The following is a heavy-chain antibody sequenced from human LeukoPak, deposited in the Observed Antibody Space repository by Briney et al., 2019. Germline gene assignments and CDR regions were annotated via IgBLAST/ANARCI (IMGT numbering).Heavy chain of an antibody. Sequence: ASVKVSCKASGYTFTSYDINWVRQATGQGLEWMGWMNPNSGNTGYAQKFQGRVTMTRNTSISTAYMELSSLRSEDTAVYYCARAPVAGRYNWFDPWGQGTLVTVSS. D-gene: IGHD6-19*01. CDR2: MNPNSGNT. CDR3: ARAPVAGRYNWFDP. J-gene: IGHJ5*02. V-gene: IGHV1-8*01. CDR1: GYTFTSYD.